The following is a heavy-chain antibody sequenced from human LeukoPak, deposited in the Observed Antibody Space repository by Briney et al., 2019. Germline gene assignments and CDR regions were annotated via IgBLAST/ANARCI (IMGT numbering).Heavy chain of an antibody. CDR3: ATTPGDIVAPQAAAGPDY. Sequence: SVKLSCKASGGTFSSYAISWVRQAPGKGLEWMGRIITIFGTANYAQKFQGRVTITTDDSTSTAYMELSSLRSEDTAVYYCATTPGDIVAPQAAAGPDYWGQGTLVTVSS. V-gene: IGHV1-69*05. CDR2: IITIFGTA. D-gene: IGHD5-12*01. CDR1: GGTFSSYA. J-gene: IGHJ4*02.